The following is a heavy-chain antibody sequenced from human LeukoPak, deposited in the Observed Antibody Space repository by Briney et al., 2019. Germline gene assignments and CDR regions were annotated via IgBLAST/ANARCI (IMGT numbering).Heavy chain of an antibody. J-gene: IGHJ5*02. CDR3: ARDQWSRFDP. V-gene: IGHV4-30-2*01. Sequence: SQTLSVTCAVSGGSISSGGYSWSWIRQPPGKGLEWIGYIYHSGSTYYNPSLKSQVTISVDRSKNQFSLKLSSVTAADTAVYYCARDQWSRFDPWGQGTLVTVSS. CDR2: IYHSGST. CDR1: GGSISSGGYS. D-gene: IGHD2-8*01.